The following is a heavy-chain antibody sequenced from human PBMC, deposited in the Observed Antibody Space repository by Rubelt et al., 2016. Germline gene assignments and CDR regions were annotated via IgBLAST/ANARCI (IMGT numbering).Heavy chain of an antibody. CDR3: ASLIAGSGSYYKV. V-gene: IGHV4-34*01. J-gene: IGHJ4*02. D-gene: IGHD3-10*01. CDR1: GGSFSGYY. CDR2: INHGGST. Sequence: QVQLQQWGAGLLKPSETLSLTCAVYGGSFSGYYWTWIRQPPGKGLEWIGEINHGGSTNHNPSLKSRVTIAVDTTNNQISLKLRSVTAAETAVYYCASLIAGSGSYYKVWGQGTLVTVSS.